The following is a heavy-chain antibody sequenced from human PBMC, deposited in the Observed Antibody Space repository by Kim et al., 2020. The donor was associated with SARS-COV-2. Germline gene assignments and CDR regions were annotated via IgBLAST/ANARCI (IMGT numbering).Heavy chain of an antibody. CDR2: IKSKTDGGTT. V-gene: IGHV3-15*01. CDR3: TTESQYCSGGSCYYYYGMDV. D-gene: IGHD2-15*01. CDR1: GFTFSNAW. J-gene: IGHJ6*02. Sequence: GGSLRLSCAASGFTFSNAWMSWVRQAPGKGLEWVGRIKSKTDGGTTDYAAPVKGRFTISRDDSKNTLYLQMNSLKTEDTAVYYCTTESQYCSGGSCYYYYGMDVWGQGTTVTVSS.